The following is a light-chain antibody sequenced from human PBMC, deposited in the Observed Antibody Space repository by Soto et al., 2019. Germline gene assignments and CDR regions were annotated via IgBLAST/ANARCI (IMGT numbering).Light chain of an antibody. V-gene: IGKV3-15*01. Sequence: EIVMTQSPATLSVSPGERATLSCRASQSVSNNLAWYQQKPAQAPRLLIYGASTRATGIPARFSGSGSGTEITLTISSLQSEDFAVYYCQHYNNWPPWTFGQGTKVEIK. J-gene: IGKJ1*01. CDR2: GAS. CDR3: QHYNNWPPWT. CDR1: QSVSNN.